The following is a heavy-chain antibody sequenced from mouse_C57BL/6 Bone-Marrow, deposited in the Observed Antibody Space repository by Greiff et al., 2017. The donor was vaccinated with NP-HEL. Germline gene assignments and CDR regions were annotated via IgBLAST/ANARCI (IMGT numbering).Heavy chain of an antibody. Sequence: VQLQQSGAELVRPGASVTLSCKASGYTFTDYEMHWVKQTPVHGLEWIGAIDPETGGTAYNQKFKGKAILTADKSSRTAYMELRSLTSEDSAVYYCTREDYAMDYWGQGTSVTVSS. J-gene: IGHJ4*01. V-gene: IGHV1-15*01. D-gene: IGHD2-4*01. CDR1: GYTFTDYE. CDR2: IDPETGGT. CDR3: TREDYAMDY.